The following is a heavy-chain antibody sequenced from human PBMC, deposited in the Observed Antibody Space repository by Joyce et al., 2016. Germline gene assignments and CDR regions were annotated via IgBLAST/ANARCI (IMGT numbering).Heavy chain of an antibody. V-gene: IGHV3-30*18. CDR1: GFAFNSYG. CDR3: AKDRGRYGSGSYSLDY. J-gene: IGHJ4*02. Sequence: QVHLVESGGGVVQPGRSLTLSCKASGFAFNSYGMVWVRQDPGKGLEWVALISHDGSDKFYGDSVKGRITVARDNPENTLYLQMNTLRLDDTALYYCAKDRGRYGSGSYSLDYWGQGALVTVSS. CDR2: ISHDGSDK. D-gene: IGHD3-10*01.